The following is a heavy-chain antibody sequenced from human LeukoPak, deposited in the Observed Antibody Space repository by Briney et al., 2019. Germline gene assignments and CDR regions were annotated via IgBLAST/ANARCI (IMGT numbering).Heavy chain of an antibody. J-gene: IGHJ4*02. V-gene: IGHV3-13*01. D-gene: IGHD1-26*01. CDR3: ARDGGYSGSSLLLDY. Sequence: GGSLRLSCAASGFTFSSYDMHWVRQAPGKGPEWVSAIGTAGDTYYPGSVKGRFTISRENAKNSLYLQMNSLRAGDTAVYYCARDGGYSGSSLLLDYWGQGTLVTVSS. CDR1: GFTFSSYD. CDR2: IGTAGDT.